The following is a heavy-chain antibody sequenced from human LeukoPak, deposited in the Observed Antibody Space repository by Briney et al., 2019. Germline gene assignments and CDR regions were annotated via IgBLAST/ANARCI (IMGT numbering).Heavy chain of an antibody. D-gene: IGHD3-10*01. CDR1: GYRFTSYW. CDR3: ARGLGSDGSGSYYYYYYGMDV. J-gene: IGHJ6*02. V-gene: IGHV5-51*01. CDR2: IYPGDSDT. Sequence: GESLQISCKGSGYRFTSYWIGWVRQMPGKGLEWMGIIYPGDSDTRYSPSFQGQVTISADKSISTAYLQWSSLKASDTAMYYCARGLGSDGSGSYYYYYYGMDVWGQGTTVTVSS.